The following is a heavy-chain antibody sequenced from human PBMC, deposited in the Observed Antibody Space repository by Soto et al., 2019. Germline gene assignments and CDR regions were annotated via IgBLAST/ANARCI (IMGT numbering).Heavy chain of an antibody. J-gene: IGHJ6*02. CDR3: AREGGVRGVYYYYGMDV. CDR2: IIPIFGTA. D-gene: IGHD3-10*01. V-gene: IGHV1-69*06. CDR1: GGTFSSYA. Sequence: SVKVSCKASGGTFSSYAISWVRQAPGQGLEWMGGIIPIFGTANYAQKFQGRVTITADKSTSTAYMELSSLRSEDTAVYYCAREGGVRGVYYYYGMDVWGQGTTVTVSS.